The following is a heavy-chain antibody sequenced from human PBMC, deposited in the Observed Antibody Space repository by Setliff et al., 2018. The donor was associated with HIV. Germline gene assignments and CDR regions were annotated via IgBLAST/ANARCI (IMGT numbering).Heavy chain of an antibody. CDR2: IYHSGST. J-gene: IGHJ4*02. Sequence: SETLSLTCAVSGGSISSTNWWSWVRQPPGKGLEWIGEIYHSGSTNYNPSLKSRVTISVDKSKSQFSLKLSSVTAADTAVYHCVRPIVGDTARYFDFWGQGSLVTVSS. CDR3: VRPIVGDTARYFDF. D-gene: IGHD1-26*01. CDR1: GGSISSTNW. V-gene: IGHV4-4*02.